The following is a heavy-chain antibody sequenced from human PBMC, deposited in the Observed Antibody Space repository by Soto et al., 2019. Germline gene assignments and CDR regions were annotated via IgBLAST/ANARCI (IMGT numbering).Heavy chain of an antibody. J-gene: IGHJ3*02. V-gene: IGHV3-21*01. D-gene: IGHD3-10*01. Sequence: EVQLVESGGGLVKPGGSLRLSCEASEFAFNMYNMNWVRQAPGKGLEWVSSISGSSNHIYYADSVKGRFTISRDNARKSLYLQMDSLRAEDTAVYYCAREDRYKYYFDIWGQGTMVTVSS. CDR3: AREDRYKYYFDI. CDR1: EFAFNMYN. CDR2: ISGSSNHI.